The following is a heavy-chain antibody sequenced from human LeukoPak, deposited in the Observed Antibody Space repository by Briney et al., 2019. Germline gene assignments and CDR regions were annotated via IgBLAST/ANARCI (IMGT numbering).Heavy chain of an antibody. CDR2: IYPGDSDT. V-gene: IGHV5-51*01. CDR3: ARPYYDILTGYYSDY. Sequence: GESLKISCKGSGYSFTSYWIGWARQMPGKGLEWMGIIYPGDSDTRYSPSFQGQVTISADKSISTAYLQWSSLKASDTAMCYCARPYYDILTGYYSDYWGQGTLVTVSS. J-gene: IGHJ4*02. D-gene: IGHD3-9*01. CDR1: GYSFTSYW.